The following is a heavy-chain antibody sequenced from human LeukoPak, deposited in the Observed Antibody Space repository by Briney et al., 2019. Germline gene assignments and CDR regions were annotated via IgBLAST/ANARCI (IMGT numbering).Heavy chain of an antibody. CDR2: IYHSGST. CDR1: GGSISSHY. D-gene: IGHD3-3*01. CDR3: ARNTEYKTYYDFWSGYYPNTNNWFDP. J-gene: IGHJ5*02. Sequence: SETLSLTCTVSGGSISSHYWSWIRQPPGKGLEWIGYIYHSGSTNYNPSLKSRVTISVDTSKNQFSLKLSSVTAADTAVYYCARNTEYKTYYDFWSGYYPNTNNWFDPWGQGTLVTVSS. V-gene: IGHV4-59*11.